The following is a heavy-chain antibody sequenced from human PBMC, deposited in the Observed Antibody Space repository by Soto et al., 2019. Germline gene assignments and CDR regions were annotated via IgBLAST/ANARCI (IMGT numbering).Heavy chain of an antibody. J-gene: IGHJ5*02. V-gene: IGHV4-39*01. CDR3: AGHVRGAVTMNWFDP. CDR1: GGSIISSNFY. D-gene: IGHD4-17*01. CDR2: VEYGGST. Sequence: QLQESGPGLVKPSETLSLTCTVSGGSIISSNFYWGWIRQPPGKGLEWIGSVEYGGSTYDNPSLKSRVTLSADTSKNQFSLNLTSVTAADTAIYYCAGHVRGAVTMNWFDPWGHGTLVTVSS.